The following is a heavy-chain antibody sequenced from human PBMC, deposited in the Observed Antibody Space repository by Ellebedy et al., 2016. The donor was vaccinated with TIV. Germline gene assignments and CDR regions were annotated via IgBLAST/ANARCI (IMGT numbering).Heavy chain of an antibody. J-gene: IGHJ4*02. Sequence: ASVKVSXXASGYTFTNNYMHWVRQAPGQGLEWMGVINPSDGSTSYVQKFQGRVSMTRDTSTSTVYVEVSSLRSEDTAVYYCAMCRCASLGYCSGGSCRSFDYWGQGTLVTVSS. CDR2: INPSDGST. CDR1: GYTFTNNY. CDR3: AMCRCASLGYCSGGSCRSFDY. V-gene: IGHV1-46*01. D-gene: IGHD2-15*01.